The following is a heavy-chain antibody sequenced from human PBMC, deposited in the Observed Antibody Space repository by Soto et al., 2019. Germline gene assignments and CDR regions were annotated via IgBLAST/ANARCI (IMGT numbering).Heavy chain of an antibody. J-gene: IGHJ2*01. V-gene: IGHV4-31*03. CDR2: IYYSGST. CDR1: GGSISSGGYY. Sequence: QVQLQESGPGLVKPSQTLSLTCTVSGGSISSGGYYWSWIRQHPGKGLEWIGYIYYSGSTYYNPSLKSRVTISVDTSKNQCSLKLSSVTAADTAVYYCAREVRHGWLSTSSYWYFDLWGRGTLVTVSS. CDR3: AREVRHGWLSTSSYWYFDL. D-gene: IGHD3-22*01.